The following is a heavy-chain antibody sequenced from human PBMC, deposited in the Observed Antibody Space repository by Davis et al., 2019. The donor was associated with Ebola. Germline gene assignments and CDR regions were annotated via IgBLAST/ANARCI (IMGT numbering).Heavy chain of an antibody. J-gene: IGHJ4*02. Sequence: PGGSLRLSCAASGFTFSSYGMHWVRQAPGKGLEWVAVIWYDGSNKYYADSVKGRFTISRDNSKNTLYLQMNSLRAEDTAVYYCAKMWEGAAAARGDYYFDYWGQGTLVTVSS. CDR2: IWYDGSNK. CDR3: AKMWEGAAAARGDYYFDY. CDR1: GFTFSSYG. D-gene: IGHD6-13*01. V-gene: IGHV3-30*02.